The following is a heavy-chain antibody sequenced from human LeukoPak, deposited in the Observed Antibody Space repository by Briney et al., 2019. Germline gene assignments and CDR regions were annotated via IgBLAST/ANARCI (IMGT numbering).Heavy chain of an antibody. J-gene: IGHJ4*02. D-gene: IGHD4/OR15-4a*01. Sequence: GGSLRLSCGASGFISRNYAMSWVRQAPGEGLEWVSGISDNGGGTYYADSVKGRFTISRDNSKNMLYLQMNSLRAEDTAVYYCAKESGALGAPLYDYWGQGTLVTVSS. CDR2: ISDNGGGT. CDR1: GFISRNYA. CDR3: AKESGALGAPLYDY. V-gene: IGHV3-23*01.